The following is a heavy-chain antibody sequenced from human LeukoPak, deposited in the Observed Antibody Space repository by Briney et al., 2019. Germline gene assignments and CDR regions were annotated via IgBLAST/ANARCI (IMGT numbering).Heavy chain of an antibody. CDR3: ARSCSSSLYYYYYYMDV. CDR1: GYTFTSYY. D-gene: IGHD6-6*01. V-gene: IGHV1-46*01. Sequence: GASVKVSCKASGYTFTSYYMHWVRQAPGQGLEWMGIINPSGGSTSYAQKFQGRVTMTRDTSTSTVYMELSSLRSEDTAVYYCARSCSSSLYYYYYYMDVWGKGTTVTVSS. J-gene: IGHJ6*03. CDR2: INPSGGST.